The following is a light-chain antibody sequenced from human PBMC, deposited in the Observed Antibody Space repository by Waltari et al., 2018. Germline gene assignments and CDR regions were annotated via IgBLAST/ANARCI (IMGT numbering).Light chain of an antibody. CDR3: ALYLGSGFSWV. V-gene: IGLV8-61*01. CDR1: SGSVSTSYF. J-gene: IGLJ3*02. CDR2: STN. Sequence: QTVVTQEPSFSVSPGGTVTLTCGLSSGSVSTSYFVSCYQQTPGQAPRALIYSTNTRSSGVPERFSGSILGNKAALTITGAQADDESDYYCALYLGSGFSWVFGGGTKLTVL.